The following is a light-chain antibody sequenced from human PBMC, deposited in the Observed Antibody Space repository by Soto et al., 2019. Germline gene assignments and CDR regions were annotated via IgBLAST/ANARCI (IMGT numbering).Light chain of an antibody. J-gene: IGKJ1*01. V-gene: IGKV3-20*01. CDR3: HHYAST. Sequence: GLTQSPVTLSLSPGERATLSCRASQSVTSTYLAWYQQKPGQAPRLLIHGASSRATGVPDRFSGSGSGTDFTLTISRLEPEDFAVYFCHHYASTFGQGTKVE. CDR2: GAS. CDR1: QSVTSTY.